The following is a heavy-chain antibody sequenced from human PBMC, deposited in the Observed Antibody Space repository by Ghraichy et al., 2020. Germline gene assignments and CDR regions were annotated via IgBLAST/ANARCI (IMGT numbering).Heavy chain of an antibody. CDR2: IRYDGSNK. CDR3: AKDQAVRGLNACDI. D-gene: IGHD3-10*01. CDR1: GFTFSRYG. V-gene: IGHV3-30*02. J-gene: IGHJ3*02. Sequence: GGSLRLSCAASGFTFSRYGMHWVRQAPGKGLEWVAFIRYDGSNKYYADSVKGRFTISRDNSKNTLYLQMNSLRAEDTAVYYCAKDQAVRGLNACDIWGQGTMVTVSS.